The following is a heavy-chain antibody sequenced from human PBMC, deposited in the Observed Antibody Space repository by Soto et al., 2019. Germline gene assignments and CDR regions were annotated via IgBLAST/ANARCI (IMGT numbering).Heavy chain of an antibody. D-gene: IGHD2-2*01. Sequence: GGSLRLSCAASGFTFSSYDMHWVRQATGKGLEWVSAIGTAGDTYYPGSVKGRFTISRENAKNSLYLQMNSLRAGDTAVYYCARGRCRYCSSTSLNWFDPWGQGTLVTVSS. CDR2: IGTAGDT. CDR3: ARGRCRYCSSTSLNWFDP. V-gene: IGHV3-13*01. J-gene: IGHJ5*02. CDR1: GFTFSSYD.